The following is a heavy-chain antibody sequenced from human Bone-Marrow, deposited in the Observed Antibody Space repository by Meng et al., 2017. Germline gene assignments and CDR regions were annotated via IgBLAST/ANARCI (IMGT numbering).Heavy chain of an antibody. J-gene: IGHJ4*02. CDR1: GGPISGHD. CDR3: ARSHGVY. Sequence: SETLSLTCTVPGGPISGHDWIWTQQPPGKGLEYIGNIHYTGSANYNPSLEGRVTISLDASKNQFSLKVNSVAAADTAVYYCARSHGVYWGQGTLVTVSS. D-gene: IGHD2-8*01. V-gene: IGHV4-59*11. CDR2: IHYTGSA.